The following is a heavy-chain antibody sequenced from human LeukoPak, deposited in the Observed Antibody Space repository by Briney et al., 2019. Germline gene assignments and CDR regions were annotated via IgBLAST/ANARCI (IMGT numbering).Heavy chain of an antibody. Sequence: PSETLSLACTVSGGSISSYYWSWIRQPPGKGLEWIGYIYYSGSTNYNPSLKSRVTISVDTSKNQFSLKLSSVTAADTAVYYCARGDSSPWYFDLWGRGTLVTVSS. CDR2: IYYSGST. CDR3: ARGDSSPWYFDL. V-gene: IGHV4-59*01. D-gene: IGHD6-13*01. CDR1: GGSISSYY. J-gene: IGHJ2*01.